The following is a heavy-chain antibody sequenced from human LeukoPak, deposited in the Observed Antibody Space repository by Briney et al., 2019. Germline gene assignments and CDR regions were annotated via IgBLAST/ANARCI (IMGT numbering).Heavy chain of an antibody. CDR2: ISSTTSTI. CDR3: ASGRSDYYLDAFDI. J-gene: IGHJ3*02. V-gene: IGHV3-48*04. D-gene: IGHD3-22*01. Sequence: TGGSLRLSCAASGFTFSNYNMNWVRQAPGKGLEWVSYISSTTSTIYYADSVKGRFTISRDDASNSVFLQMNSLRAEDAAVYYCASGRSDYYLDAFDIWGQGTTVTVSP. CDR1: GFTFSNYN.